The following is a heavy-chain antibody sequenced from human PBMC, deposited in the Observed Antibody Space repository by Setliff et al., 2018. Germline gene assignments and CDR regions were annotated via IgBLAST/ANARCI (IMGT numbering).Heavy chain of an antibody. V-gene: IGHV1-18*04. CDR2: IGARNVKT. CDR3: ARRWETGDQDAYDI. CDR1: GYTFTTYG. Sequence: VKVSCKASGYTFTTYGISWVRQAPGQGLEWMGWIGARNVKTNYAQKFQDRVTMTTDTSTSTGYMELRSLTSDDTAVYYCARRWETGDQDAYDIWGQGTMVTVSS. D-gene: IGHD7-27*01. J-gene: IGHJ3*02.